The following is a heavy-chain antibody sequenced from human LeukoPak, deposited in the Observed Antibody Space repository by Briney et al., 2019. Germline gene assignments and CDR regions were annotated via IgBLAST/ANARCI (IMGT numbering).Heavy chain of an antibody. Sequence: GGSLRLSCAASGFTFSDYYMSRIRQAPGKGLEWVSYISSSSSYTNYADSVKGRFTISRDNAKNSLYLQMNSLRAEDTAVYYCARGTRGAAAYYDILTGYHRRNWFDPWGQGTLVTVSS. CDR2: ISSSSSYT. CDR1: GFTFSDYY. CDR3: ARGTRGAAAYYDILTGYHRRNWFDP. D-gene: IGHD3-9*01. J-gene: IGHJ5*02. V-gene: IGHV3-11*06.